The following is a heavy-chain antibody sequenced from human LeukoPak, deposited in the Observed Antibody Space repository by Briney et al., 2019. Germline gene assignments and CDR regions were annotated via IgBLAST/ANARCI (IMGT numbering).Heavy chain of an antibody. Sequence: QPSETLSLTCTVSGGSISSYYWSWIRQPPGKGLEWIGYIYYSGNTNYNPSLKSRVTISVDTSKNQFSLKLSSVTAADTAVYYCARQESDSSGYSWFDPWGQGTLVTVSS. D-gene: IGHD3-22*01. CDR3: ARQESDSSGYSWFDP. V-gene: IGHV4-59*08. CDR1: GGSISSYY. J-gene: IGHJ5*02. CDR2: IYYSGNT.